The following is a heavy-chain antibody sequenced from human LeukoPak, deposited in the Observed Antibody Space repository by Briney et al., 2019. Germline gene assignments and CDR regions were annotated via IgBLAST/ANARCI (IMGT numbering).Heavy chain of an antibody. J-gene: IGHJ4*02. CDR1: GYTLTELS. CDR3: ATAGAIRTTYYYDSSGYYYAY. CDR2: FDPEDGET. Sequence: ASVKVSCKVSGYTLTELSMHWVRQAPGKGLEWMGVFDPEDGETIYAQKFQGRVTMTEDTSTDTAYMELSSLRSEDTAVYYCATAGAIRTTYYYDSSGYYYAYWGQGTLVTVSS. V-gene: IGHV1-24*01. D-gene: IGHD3-22*01.